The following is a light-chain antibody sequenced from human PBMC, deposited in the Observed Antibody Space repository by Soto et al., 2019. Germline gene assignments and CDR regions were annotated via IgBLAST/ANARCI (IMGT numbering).Light chain of an antibody. CDR3: GSWDSSLSAYV. V-gene: IGLV1-51*01. J-gene: IGLJ1*01. CDR1: SSNIGGNS. CDR2: DDN. Sequence: SVLTQPPSVSAAPGQKVTISCSGSSSNIGGNSVSWYQQLPGTAPKLLIYDDNKRPSGIPDRFSGSKSGTTATLGITGFQTGDEADYYCGSWDSSLSAYVFGTGTKV.